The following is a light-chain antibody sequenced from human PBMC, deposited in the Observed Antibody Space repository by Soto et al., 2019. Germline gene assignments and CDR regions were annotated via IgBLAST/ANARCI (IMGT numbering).Light chain of an antibody. V-gene: IGLV2-14*01. Sequence: QSALTQPASVSGSPGQSITISCTGTSSDVGGYNAVSWYQQHPGRAPKLVIYDVSNRPSGISDRFSGSKSGNTASLTISGLQAEDEADYYCSSYKSSNTRYVFGTGTKVTV. J-gene: IGLJ1*01. CDR2: DVS. CDR1: SSDVGGYNA. CDR3: SSYKSSNTRYV.